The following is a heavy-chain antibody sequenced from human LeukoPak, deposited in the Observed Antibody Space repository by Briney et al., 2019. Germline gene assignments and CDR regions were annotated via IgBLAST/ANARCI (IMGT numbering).Heavy chain of an antibody. CDR1: GFTFSNAW. D-gene: IGHD6-19*01. V-gene: IGHV3-15*01. CDR3: TTEAGTNAFDI. Sequence: GGSLRLSCAASGFTFSNAWMSWVRQAPGKGLEWVGRIKSKTDGGTTDYAAPVKGRSTISRDDSKNTLYPQMNSLKTKDTAVYYCTTEAGTNAFDIWGQGTMVTVSS. J-gene: IGHJ3*02. CDR2: IKSKTDGGTT.